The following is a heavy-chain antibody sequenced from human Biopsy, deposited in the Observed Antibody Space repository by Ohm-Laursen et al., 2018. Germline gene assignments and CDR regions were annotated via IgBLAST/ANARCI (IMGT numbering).Heavy chain of an antibody. Sequence: AASVKVSCKPSGYSFTSYYMHWVRQAPGQGLEWMGMINPSGSTTSYPQIFQRRVTMTRDTSKSTVYMELSSLRSADTPVYFCARNTGWYGDLYYFDYWGQGTLVTVSS. V-gene: IGHV1-46*01. CDR3: ARNTGWYGDLYYFDY. CDR1: GYSFTSYY. J-gene: IGHJ4*02. CDR2: INPSGSTT. D-gene: IGHD6-19*01.